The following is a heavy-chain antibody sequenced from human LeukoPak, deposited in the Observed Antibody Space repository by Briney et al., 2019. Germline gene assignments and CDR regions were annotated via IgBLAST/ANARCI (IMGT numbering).Heavy chain of an antibody. D-gene: IGHD3-9*01. CDR3: ARRAILTGDIFDY. CDR2: IYPGDSDT. CDR1: GSSFTSYW. V-gene: IGHV5-51*01. Sequence: GESLKISCKGSGSSFTSYWIGWVRPLPGKGLEWMGIIYPGDSDTRYSPSFQGQVTISADKSISTAYLQWSSLKASDTAMYYCARRAILTGDIFDYWGQGTLVTVSS. J-gene: IGHJ4*02.